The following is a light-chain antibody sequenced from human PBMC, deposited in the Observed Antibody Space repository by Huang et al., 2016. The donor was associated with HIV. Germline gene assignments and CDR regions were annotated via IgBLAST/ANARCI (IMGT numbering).Light chain of an antibody. V-gene: IGKV1-9*01. CDR2: AAS. CDR1: QGISSY. Sequence: IQLTQSPSSLSASVGDRFTITCRASQGISSYLAWYQQKPGKAPKLLIYAASTLQSGVPSRFSGSGSGTDFTLTISSLQPEDFATYYCQQLNSYPEGFTFGPGTKVDIK. J-gene: IGKJ3*01. CDR3: QQLNSYPEGFT.